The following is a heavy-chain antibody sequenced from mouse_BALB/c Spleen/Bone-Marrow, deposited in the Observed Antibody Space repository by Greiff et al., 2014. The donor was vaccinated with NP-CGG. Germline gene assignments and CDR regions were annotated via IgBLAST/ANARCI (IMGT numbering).Heavy chain of an antibody. Sequence: QVQLKESGPGLVAPSQSLSITCTVSGFSLTNYGVHWVRQPPGKGLEWLGVIWADGSTNYNSALMSRLSIRKDNSKSQVFFKMNSLQTDDTAMYYCARITTATGAMDYWGQGTSITVSS. D-gene: IGHD1-2*01. V-gene: IGHV2-9*02. CDR3: ARITTATGAMDY. CDR2: IWADGST. J-gene: IGHJ4*01. CDR1: GFSLTNYG.